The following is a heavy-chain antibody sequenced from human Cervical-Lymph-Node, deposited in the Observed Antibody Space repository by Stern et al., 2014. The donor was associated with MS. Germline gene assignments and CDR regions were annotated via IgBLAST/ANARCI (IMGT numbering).Heavy chain of an antibody. CDR2: KTNVGST. CDR1: GFTVSRAY. D-gene: IGHD1-1*01. J-gene: IGHJ4*02. CDR3: ARDTSSPERSDW. Sequence: EVQLVESGGGVIQPGGSLRLSCTASGFTVSRAYMTWVRQAPGKGLEWVALKTNVGSTFYTDSVKARFTISRDDSQNTVYRHMTSLRAEDTAMYYCARDTSSPERSDWWGQGTLVTVSS. V-gene: IGHV3-53*01.